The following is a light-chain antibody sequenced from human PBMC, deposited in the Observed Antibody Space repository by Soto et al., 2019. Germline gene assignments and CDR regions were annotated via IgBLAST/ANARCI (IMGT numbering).Light chain of an antibody. CDR2: GAS. CDR3: QQYNNWPPWT. V-gene: IGKV3-15*01. J-gene: IGKJ1*01. CDR1: QSVSSN. Sequence: EIVMTQSPATLSVSPGERATLSCRASQSVSSNLAWYQQKPGQAPRLLIYGASTRATGVPARFSGSGSGTEFTLTISSLHSEDFVVYYCQQYNNWPPWTFGQGTKVEI.